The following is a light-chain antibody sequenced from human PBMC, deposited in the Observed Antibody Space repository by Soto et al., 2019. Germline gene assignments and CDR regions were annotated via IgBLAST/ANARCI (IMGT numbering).Light chain of an antibody. J-gene: IGLJ2*01. CDR2: GNS. CDR3: QSYDSSLSGSKV. Sequence: QSVLTQPPSVSGAPGQRVTISCTGSSSNIGAGYDVHWYQQLPGTAPKLLIYGNSNRPSGVPDRFSGSKSGTSASLAITGLRAEDEADYSCQSYDSSLSGSKVFGGGTKLTVL. V-gene: IGLV1-40*01. CDR1: SSNIGAGYD.